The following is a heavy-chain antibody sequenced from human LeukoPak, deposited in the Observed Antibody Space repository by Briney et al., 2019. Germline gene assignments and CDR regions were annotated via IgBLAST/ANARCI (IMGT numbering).Heavy chain of an antibody. CDR3: AKDATYYYDSSGPRAADY. J-gene: IGHJ4*02. V-gene: IGHV3-30-3*01. CDR2: ISYDGSNK. D-gene: IGHD3-22*01. CDR1: GFTFSSYA. Sequence: PGGSLRLSCAASGFTFSSYAMHWVRQAPGKGLEWVAVISYDGSNKYYADSVKGRFTISRDNSKNTLYLQMNSLRAEDTAVYYCAKDATYYYDSSGPRAADYWGQGTLVTVSS.